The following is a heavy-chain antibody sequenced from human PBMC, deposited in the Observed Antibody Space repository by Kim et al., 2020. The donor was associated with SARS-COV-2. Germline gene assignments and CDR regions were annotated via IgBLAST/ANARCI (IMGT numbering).Heavy chain of an antibody. D-gene: IGHD2-21*02. Sequence: SQTLSLTCAVYGGSFSGYYWSWIRQPPGKGLEWIGEINHSGSTNYNPSLKSRVTISVDTSKNQFSLKLSSVTAADTAVYYCARGDDVVVTAIKGRYFDYWGQGTLVTVSS. V-gene: IGHV4-34*01. J-gene: IGHJ4*02. CDR2: INHSGST. CDR1: GGSFSGYY. CDR3: ARGDDVVVTAIKGRYFDY.